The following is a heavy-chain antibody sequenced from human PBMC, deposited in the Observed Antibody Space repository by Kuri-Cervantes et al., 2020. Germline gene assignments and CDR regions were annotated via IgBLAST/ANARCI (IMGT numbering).Heavy chain of an antibody. J-gene: IGHJ6*02. Sequence: ESLKISCTVSGGSISSSSYHWGWIRQPPGKGLEWIGSIYYSGSTYYNPSLKSRVTISVDTSKNQFSLKLSSVTAADTAVYYCARAKGQNGLDVWGQGTTVTVSS. CDR2: IYYSGST. CDR1: GGSISSSSYH. CDR3: ARAKGQNGLDV. V-gene: IGHV4-39*07.